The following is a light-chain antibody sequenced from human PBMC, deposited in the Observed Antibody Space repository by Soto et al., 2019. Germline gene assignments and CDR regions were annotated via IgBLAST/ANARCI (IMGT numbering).Light chain of an antibody. J-gene: IGKJ1*01. CDR2: GAS. CDR3: QQYGSSGT. CDR1: QSVSSSY. V-gene: IGKV3-20*01. Sequence: DIVMTQYPDTLSVSPGETVTLSCRASQSVSSSYFAWYQQKPGQAPRLLIYGASSRATGIPDRFSGSGSGTDFTLTISRLEPEDFAVYYCQQYGSSGTFGQGTKVDIK.